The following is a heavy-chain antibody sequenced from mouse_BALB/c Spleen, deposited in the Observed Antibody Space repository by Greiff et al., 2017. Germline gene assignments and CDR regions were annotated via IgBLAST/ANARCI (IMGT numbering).Heavy chain of an antibody. CDR2: ISSGGSYT. D-gene: IGHD1-1*01. V-gene: IGHV5-6*01. CDR3: ARGDGSSSFDY. Sequence: EVQVVESGGDLVKPGGSLKLSCAASGFTFSSYGMSWVRQTPDKRLEWVATISSGGSYTYYPDSVKGRFTISRDNAKNTLYLQMSSLKSEDTAMYYCARGDGSSSFDYWGQGTTLTVSS. J-gene: IGHJ2*01. CDR1: GFTFSSYG.